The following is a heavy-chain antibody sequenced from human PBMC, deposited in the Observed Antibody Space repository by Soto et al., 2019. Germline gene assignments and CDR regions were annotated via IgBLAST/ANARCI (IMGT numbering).Heavy chain of an antibody. CDR1: GFSLSTSGVG. Sequence: QITLKESGPTLVKPTQTLTLTCTFSGFSLSTSGVGVGWIRQPPGKALEWLALIYWDDDKRYSPSLKSRLIITKDTSKNQVVLTMTNMDPVDTATYYCAHRESSMATRYWYFDLWGRGTLVTVSS. J-gene: IGHJ2*01. V-gene: IGHV2-5*02. D-gene: IGHD3-10*01. CDR3: AHRESSMATRYWYFDL. CDR2: IYWDDDK.